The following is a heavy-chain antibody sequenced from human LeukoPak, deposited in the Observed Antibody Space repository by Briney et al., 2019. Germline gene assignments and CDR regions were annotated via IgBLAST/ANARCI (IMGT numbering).Heavy chain of an antibody. J-gene: IGHJ4*02. Sequence: ASVTVSCTASGYTFTSYAISWVRQAPGQGLEWMGWISAYNGNTNYARKLQGRVTMTTDTSTSTAYMELRSLRSDDTAVYYCARRVPNYYDSSGYIDYGGQGTLVTVSS. D-gene: IGHD3-22*01. CDR2: ISAYNGNT. CDR3: ARRVPNYYDSSGYIDY. CDR1: GYTFTSYA. V-gene: IGHV1-18*01.